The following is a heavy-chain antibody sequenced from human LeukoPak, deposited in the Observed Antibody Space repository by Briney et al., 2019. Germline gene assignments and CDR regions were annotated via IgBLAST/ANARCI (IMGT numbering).Heavy chain of an antibody. J-gene: IGHJ5*02. D-gene: IGHD3-16*01. Sequence: KPSETLSLTCTVSGGSISSYYWSWIRQPPGKGLEWIGYIYYSGSTNYNPSLKSRVTISVDTSKNQFSLKLSSVTAADTAVYYCARHPGLGVLHNWFDPWGQGTLVTVSS. CDR2: IYYSGST. V-gene: IGHV4-59*08. CDR3: ARHPGLGVLHNWFDP. CDR1: GGSISSYY.